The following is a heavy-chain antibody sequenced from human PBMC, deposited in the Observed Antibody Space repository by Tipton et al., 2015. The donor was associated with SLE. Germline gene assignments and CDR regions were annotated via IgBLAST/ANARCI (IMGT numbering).Heavy chain of an antibody. D-gene: IGHD6-19*01. CDR2: ISYDGSNK. Sequence: SLRLSCAASGFTFSSHAMHWVRQAPGKGLEWVAVISYDGSNKYYADSVKGRFTISRDNSKNTLYLQMNSLRAEDTAVYYCARDSFSGWSTSNWFDPWGQGTLVTVSS. V-gene: IGHV3-30-3*01. CDR3: ARDSFSGWSTSNWFDP. J-gene: IGHJ5*02. CDR1: GFTFSSHA.